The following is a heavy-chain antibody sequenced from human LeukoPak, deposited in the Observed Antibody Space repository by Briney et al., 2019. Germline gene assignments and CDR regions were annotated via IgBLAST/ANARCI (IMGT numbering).Heavy chain of an antibody. Sequence: GGSLRLSCAASGFTFSSYGMHWVRQAPGKGLEWGAVIWYDGSNNYYADSVKGRFTISRENSKNTLYLKMNSLRDEDTAVYYCAKEAYDSSGYYYGFDYWGQGTLVTVSS. J-gene: IGHJ4*02. CDR2: IWYDGSNN. CDR1: GFTFSSYG. CDR3: AKEAYDSSGYYYGFDY. D-gene: IGHD3-22*01. V-gene: IGHV3-33*06.